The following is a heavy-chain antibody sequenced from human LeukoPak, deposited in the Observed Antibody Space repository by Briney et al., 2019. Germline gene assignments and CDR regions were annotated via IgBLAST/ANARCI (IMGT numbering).Heavy chain of an antibody. CDR3: ASTLDTAMVQVDY. J-gene: IGHJ4*02. D-gene: IGHD5-18*01. CDR1: GGSISSSSYY. V-gene: IGHV4-39*07. CDR2: IYYSGST. Sequence: SETLSLTCTVSGGSISSSSYYWGWIRQPPGKGLEWIGSIYYSGSTYYNPSLKSRVTISVDTSKNQFSLKLSSVTAADTAVYYCASTLDTAMVQVDYWGQGTPVTVSS.